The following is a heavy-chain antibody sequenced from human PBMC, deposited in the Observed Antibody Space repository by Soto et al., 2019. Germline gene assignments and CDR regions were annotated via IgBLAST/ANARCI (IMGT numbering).Heavy chain of an antibody. J-gene: IGHJ4*02. CDR3: VKDRGGCWTFDS. D-gene: IGHD2-15*01. CDR2: ITYDGLDKFK. Sequence: QVQLVESGGGVVQPGRSLRLSCAAAGFTFSRDAMHWVRQAPGKGLEWVAVITYDGLDKFKWYAESVEGRFTISRDTTKSILYLEMDSLRLEDTAVYYCVKDRGGCWTFDSWGQGTLVTVSS. CDR1: GFTFSRDA. V-gene: IGHV3-30*04.